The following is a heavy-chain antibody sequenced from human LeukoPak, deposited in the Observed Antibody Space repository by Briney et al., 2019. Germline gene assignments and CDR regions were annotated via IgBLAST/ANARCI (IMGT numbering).Heavy chain of an antibody. CDR2: IYYSGST. CDR3: ARQGYCTNGVCYTGDY. Sequence: SETLSLTCTVSGGSISSSSYYWGWIRQPPGKGLEWIGSIYYSGSTYYNPSLKSRVTISVDTSKNQFSLKLSSVTAADTAVYYCARQGYCTNGVCYTGDYWGQGTLVTVSS. CDR1: GGSISSSSYY. V-gene: IGHV4-39*07. D-gene: IGHD2-8*01. J-gene: IGHJ4*02.